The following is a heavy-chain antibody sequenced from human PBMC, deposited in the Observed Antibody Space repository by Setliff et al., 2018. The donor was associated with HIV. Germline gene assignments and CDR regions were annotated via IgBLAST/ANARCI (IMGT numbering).Heavy chain of an antibody. V-gene: IGHV4-59*01. CDR1: DGSISTYY. CDR2: IYYSGIT. Sequence: PSETLSLTCAVSDGSISTYYWSWIRQPPGRGLEWIGYIYYSGITNYSPSLKSRVTLLVDTSKNQFSLRLSSVTAADTAVYFCARGDYDSGGYYFDKWGQGALVTVS. CDR3: ARGDYDSGGYYFDK. D-gene: IGHD3-22*01. J-gene: IGHJ4*02.